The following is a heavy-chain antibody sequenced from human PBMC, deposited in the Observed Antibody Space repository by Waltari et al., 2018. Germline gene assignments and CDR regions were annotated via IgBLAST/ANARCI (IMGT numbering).Heavy chain of an antibody. CDR1: GGTFSSYA. D-gene: IGHD3-22*01. CDR2: IIPILGTA. V-gene: IGHV1-69*05. J-gene: IGHJ6*02. Sequence: QVQLVQSGAEVKKPGSSVKVSCKASGGTFSSYAISWVRQAPGQGLEWMGGIIPILGTANYAQKFQGRVTITTDESTSTAYMELSSLRSEDTAVYYCARGYYDSSGYYPYYYGMDVWGQGTTVTVSS. CDR3: ARGYYDSSGYYPYYYGMDV.